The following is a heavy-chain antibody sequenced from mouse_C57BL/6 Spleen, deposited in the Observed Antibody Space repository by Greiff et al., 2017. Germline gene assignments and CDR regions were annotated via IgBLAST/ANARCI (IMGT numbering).Heavy chain of an antibody. CDR1: GYTFTSYW. Sequence: QVQLQQPGAELVRPGSSVKLSCKASGYTFTSYWMDWVKQRPGQGLEWIGNIYPSDSETHYNQKFKDKATLTVDKSSSTAYMQLSSLTSEDSAVYYCARGIPTDYWGQGTTHTVSS. CDR3: ARGIPTDY. J-gene: IGHJ2*01. CDR2: IYPSDSET. V-gene: IGHV1-61*01. D-gene: IGHD5-1-1*01.